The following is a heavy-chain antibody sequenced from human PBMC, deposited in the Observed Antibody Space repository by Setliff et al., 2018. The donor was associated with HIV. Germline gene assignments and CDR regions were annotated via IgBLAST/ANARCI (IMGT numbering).Heavy chain of an antibody. CDR2: LYYSGST. J-gene: IGHJ6*03. V-gene: IGHV4-59*02. CDR3: ARHHQTGFYYYYMDI. D-gene: IGHD7-27*01. CDR1: GGSVSSYH. Sequence: SETLSLTCTVSGGSVSSYHWTWIRQPPGKGLEWIGYLYYSGSTYYNPSLKSRVTISIDTSKKQLSLKLNSVTAADTAVYYCARHHQTGFYYYYMDIWGKGTTVTVSS.